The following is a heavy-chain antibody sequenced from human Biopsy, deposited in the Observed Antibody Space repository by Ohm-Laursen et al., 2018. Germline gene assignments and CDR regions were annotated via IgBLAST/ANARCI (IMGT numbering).Heavy chain of an antibody. J-gene: IGHJ4*02. V-gene: IGHV3-23*01. CDR1: GFMFSASW. CDR3: AKSGYSSEYDSNGEFDS. Sequence: GSLRLSCTASGFMFSASWMSWVRQAPGKGLEWVSAISGSRGGTYYAESVKGRFTVSRDNSQNSLFLQMNSLRADDTAVYYCAKSGYSSEYDSNGEFDSWGQGTLVSVSS. CDR2: ISGSRGGT. D-gene: IGHD3-22*01.